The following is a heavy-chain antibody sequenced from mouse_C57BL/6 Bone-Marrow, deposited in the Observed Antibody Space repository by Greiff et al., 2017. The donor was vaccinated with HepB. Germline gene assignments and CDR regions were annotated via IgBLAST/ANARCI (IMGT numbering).Heavy chain of an antibody. CDR2: IYPGDGDT. CDR1: GYAFSSSW. J-gene: IGHJ2*01. D-gene: IGHD2-1*01. CDR3: ARWADYYCTLGY. Sequence: QVQLQQSGPELVKPGASVKISCKASGYAFSSSWMNWVKQRPGKGLEWIGRIYPGDGDTNYNGKFKGKATLTADKSSSTAYMQLSSLTSEDSAVCVCARWADYYCTLGYWGQGTTLTVSS. V-gene: IGHV1-82*01.